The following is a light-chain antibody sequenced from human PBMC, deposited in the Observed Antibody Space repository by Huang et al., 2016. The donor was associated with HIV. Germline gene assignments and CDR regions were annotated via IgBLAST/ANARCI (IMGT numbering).Light chain of an antibody. CDR3: HQYGSSPRT. CDR1: QSVNSKY. Sequence: EIVLTQSPGTLSLSPGERATLSCRASQSVNSKYLAWYQQKAGQAPRLLIYGTSTRATDIPDRFSGSGSGTDFTLTITRLEPEDFVVYYCHQYGSSPRTFGQGTKLEIK. V-gene: IGKV3-20*01. CDR2: GTS. J-gene: IGKJ2*01.